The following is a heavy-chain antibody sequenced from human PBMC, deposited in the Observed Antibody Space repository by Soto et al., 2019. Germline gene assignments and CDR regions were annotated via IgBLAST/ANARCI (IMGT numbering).Heavy chain of an antibody. CDR2: INPNSGGT. Sequence: ASVKVSCKASGYTFTGYYMHWVRQAPGQGLEWMGWINPNSGGTNYAQKFQGWVTMTRDTSTSTAYMELSRLRSDDTAVYYCARAYGQYYYYYGMDVWGQGTTVTVSS. CDR3: ARAYGQYYYYYGMDV. D-gene: IGHD4-17*01. CDR1: GYTFTGYY. V-gene: IGHV1-2*04. J-gene: IGHJ6*02.